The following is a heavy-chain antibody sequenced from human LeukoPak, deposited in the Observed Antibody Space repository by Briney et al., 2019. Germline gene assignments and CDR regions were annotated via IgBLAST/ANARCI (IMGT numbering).Heavy chain of an antibody. CDR1: GYTFTSYG. CDR2: ISAYNGNT. J-gene: IGHJ6*02. CDR3: ARDSTSMVGFYYYGMDV. D-gene: IGHD2-8*01. Sequence: AAVKVSCKASGYTFTSYGISWVRQAPGQGLEWMGWISAYNGNTNYVQKLQGRVTMTTDTSTSTAYMELRSLRSDDTAVYYCARDSTSMVGFYYYGMDVWGQGTTVTVS. V-gene: IGHV1-18*01.